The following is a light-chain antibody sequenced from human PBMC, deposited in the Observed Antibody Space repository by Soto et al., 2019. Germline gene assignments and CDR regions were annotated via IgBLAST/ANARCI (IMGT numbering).Light chain of an antibody. CDR1: QSVSSN. CDR3: QQYGSSYPWT. Sequence: EIVMTQSPATLSVSPGERSTLSCRASQSVSSNLAWYQQKPGQAPRLLIYGASNRATGIPDRFSGGGSGTDFTLTIRRLEPEDFAVYYCQQYGSSYPWTFGQGTKVDIK. J-gene: IGKJ1*01. CDR2: GAS. V-gene: IGKV3-20*01.